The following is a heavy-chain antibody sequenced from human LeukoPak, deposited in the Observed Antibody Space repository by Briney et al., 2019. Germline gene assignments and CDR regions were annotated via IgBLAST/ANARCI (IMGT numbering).Heavy chain of an antibody. Sequence: GGSLRLSCVASGFTFSSYGMHWVRQAPGKGPEWVAVISYDGSDRYYASFVKGRFTISRDNSKNTLFLQTNSMRPEDTAVYYCARHYSSSDYWGQGTLVTVSS. J-gene: IGHJ4*02. CDR1: GFTFSSYG. V-gene: IGHV3-30*03. D-gene: IGHD6-19*01. CDR2: ISYDGSDR. CDR3: ARHYSSSDY.